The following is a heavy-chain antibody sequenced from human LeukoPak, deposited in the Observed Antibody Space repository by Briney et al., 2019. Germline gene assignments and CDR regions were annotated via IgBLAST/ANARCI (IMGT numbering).Heavy chain of an antibody. Sequence: SETLSLTCAVYGGSFSGYYWSWIRQPPGKGLEWIVEINHSGSTNYNPSLKSRVTISVDTSKNQFSLKLSSVTAADTAVYYCARGRTYYDFWSGYKANYFDYWGQGTLVTVSS. V-gene: IGHV4-34*01. J-gene: IGHJ4*02. CDR1: GGSFSGYY. D-gene: IGHD3-3*01. CDR3: ARGRTYYDFWSGYKANYFDY. CDR2: INHSGST.